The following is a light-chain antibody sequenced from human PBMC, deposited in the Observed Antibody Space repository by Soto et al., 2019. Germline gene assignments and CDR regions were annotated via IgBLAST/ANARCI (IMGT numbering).Light chain of an antibody. CDR2: DTS. CDR3: QHYVTWALT. Sequence: EIVMTQSPATLSVSPGEGATLSCRASQGIGDTLAWYQQKPGQTPRLLISDTSIRATRVPARFSGSRSGEALNLPISSLQSEDFAVYYCQHYVTWALTFGEGTKVE. V-gene: IGKV3-15*01. J-gene: IGKJ4*01. CDR1: QGIGDT.